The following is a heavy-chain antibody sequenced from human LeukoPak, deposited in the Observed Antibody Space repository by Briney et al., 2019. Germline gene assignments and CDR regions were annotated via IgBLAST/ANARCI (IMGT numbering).Heavy chain of an antibody. D-gene: IGHD1-26*01. CDR2: IYYTGTT. CDR3: ANSGSYYRFDY. Sequence: SAPLSLTCTVSGGSIIINDYYWAWIRQPPGKGLEWIGSIYYTGTTYYNPSLKNRVTISVDTSKNHFSLRLTSVTAADTAVYYCANSGSYYRFDYWGQGTLVTVSS. J-gene: IGHJ4*02. CDR1: GGSIIINDYY. V-gene: IGHV4-39*07.